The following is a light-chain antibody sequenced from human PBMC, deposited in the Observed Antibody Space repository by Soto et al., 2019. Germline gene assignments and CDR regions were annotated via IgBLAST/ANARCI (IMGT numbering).Light chain of an antibody. J-gene: IGKJ4*01. Sequence: DIQMTQSPSSLSASLGDRVTITCRASQGIGVYLAWFQQKPGNVPKLLIYAASTLQSGVPSRFSGSGSGTDFTLXXXXXXXXXXXXYXCQKYNSAPLTFGGGTKVEIK. CDR1: QGIGVY. CDR2: AAS. CDR3: QKYNSAPLT. V-gene: IGKV1-27*01.